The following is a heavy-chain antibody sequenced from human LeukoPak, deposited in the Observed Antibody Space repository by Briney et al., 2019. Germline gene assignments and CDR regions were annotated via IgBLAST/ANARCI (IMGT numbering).Heavy chain of an antibody. J-gene: IGHJ5*02. CDR2: ISSSCSTI. CDR1: GFTFSNYY. Sequence: GGSLRLSCAASGFTFSNYYMSWIRQAPGKGLEWVSYISSSCSTIYYADSVKGRCTISRDNAKNSLYLQMNSLRAEDTAVYYCARDHYYGSGPTNWFDPWGQGTLVTVSS. V-gene: IGHV3-11*01. CDR3: ARDHYYGSGPTNWFDP. D-gene: IGHD3-10*01.